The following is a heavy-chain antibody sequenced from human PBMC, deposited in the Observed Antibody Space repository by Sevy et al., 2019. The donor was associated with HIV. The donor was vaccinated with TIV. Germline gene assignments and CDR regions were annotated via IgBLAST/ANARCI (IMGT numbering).Heavy chain of an antibody. D-gene: IGHD1-20*01. CDR3: AKDLCRTDNCADLFDY. CDR1: GFTFINYA. CDR2: IYPNGDVT. Sequence: GGSLRLSCAASGFTFINYAMTWVRQAPGKGLEWVSSIYPNGDVTFYAESVKGRFIISRDSSKNTLFLQMNSLRAEDTAVYYCAKDLCRTDNCADLFDYWGQGTLVTVSS. V-gene: IGHV3-23*01. J-gene: IGHJ4*02.